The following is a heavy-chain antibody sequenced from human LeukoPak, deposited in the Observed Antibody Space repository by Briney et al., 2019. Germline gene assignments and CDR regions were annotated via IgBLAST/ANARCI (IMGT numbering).Heavy chain of an antibody. CDR1: GGSISSYY. J-gene: IGHJ6*02. V-gene: IGHV4-59*01. CDR2: IYYSGST. Sequence: PSETLSLTCTGSGGSISSYYWSWIRQPPGKGLEWIGYIYYSGSTNYNPSLKGRVAISVDTSKTQFSLKLSSVTAADTAVYYCARTNILSYYYYYGMDVWGQGTTVTVSS. CDR3: ARTNILSYYYYYGMDV. D-gene: IGHD3-9*01.